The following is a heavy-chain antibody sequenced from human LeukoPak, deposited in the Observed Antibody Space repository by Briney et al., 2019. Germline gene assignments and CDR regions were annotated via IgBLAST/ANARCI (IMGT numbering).Heavy chain of an antibody. CDR2: ISAYNGNT. Sequence: ASVKASCKASGYTFTSYGISWVRQAPGQGLEWMGWISAYNGNTNYAQKLQGRVTMTTDTSTSTAYMELRSLRSDDTAVYYCARTGSLTTVTTTLDWFDPWGQGTLVTVSS. CDR3: ARTGSLTTVTTTLDWFDP. CDR1: GYTFTSYG. D-gene: IGHD4-17*01. J-gene: IGHJ5*02. V-gene: IGHV1-18*01.